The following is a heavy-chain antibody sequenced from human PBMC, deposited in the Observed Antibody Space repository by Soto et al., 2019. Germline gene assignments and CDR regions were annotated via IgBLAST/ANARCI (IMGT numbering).Heavy chain of an antibody. CDR3: ARMSGYCSSTSCYTGGIFDY. CDR1: GGTFSSYA. J-gene: IGHJ4*02. Sequence: ASVKVSCKASGGTFSSYAISCVRQSPLQWLDWMGGIIPIFGTANYAQKFQGRVTITADESTSTAYMELSSLRSEDTAVYYCARMSGYCSSTSCYTGGIFDYWGQGTLVTVSS. D-gene: IGHD2-2*02. V-gene: IGHV1-69*13. CDR2: IIPIFGTA.